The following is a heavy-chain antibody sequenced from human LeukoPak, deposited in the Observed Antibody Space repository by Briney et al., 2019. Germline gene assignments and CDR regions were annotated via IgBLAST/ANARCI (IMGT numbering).Heavy chain of an antibody. CDR3: AGRDQTTGWSFDY. CDR2: IHTSGST. J-gene: IGHJ4*02. Sequence: PSGTLSLTCLVSGGSITGYHWSWIRQPAGKGLQWIGQIHTSGSTKYNPSLESRVALSLDTSNTRFYLDLSSVTAADTAIYYCAGRDQTTGWSFDYWGQGALVTVSS. V-gene: IGHV4-4*07. D-gene: IGHD6-19*01. CDR1: GGSITGYH.